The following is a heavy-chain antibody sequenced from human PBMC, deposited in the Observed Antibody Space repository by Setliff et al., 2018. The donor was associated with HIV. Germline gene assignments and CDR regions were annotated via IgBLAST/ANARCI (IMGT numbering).Heavy chain of an antibody. J-gene: IGHJ4*02. CDR3: ARGPTRFYFDY. D-gene: IGHD1-1*01. V-gene: IGHV4-61*02. Sequence: SETLSLTCTVSGGSISSGDFYWTWIRQPAGKGLQWIGRIHTSGNTNYNPSLKSRVTISVDTSKSQFSLKLSSLTAADTAVYYCARGPTRFYFDYWGQGTLVTVSS. CDR2: IHTSGNT. CDR1: GGSISSGDFY.